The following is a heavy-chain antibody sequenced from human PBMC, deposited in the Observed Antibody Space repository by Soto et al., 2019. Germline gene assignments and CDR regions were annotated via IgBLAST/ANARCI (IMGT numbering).Heavy chain of an antibody. J-gene: IGHJ4*02. CDR3: ALQIPPTIVATITELDY. CDR1: GGTFSSYA. V-gene: IGHV1-69*06. D-gene: IGHD5-12*01. CDR2: IIPIFGTA. Sequence: ASVKVSCKASGGTFSSYAISWVRQAPGQGLGWMGGIIPIFGTANYAQKFQGRVTITADKSTSTAYMELSSLRSEDTAVYYCALQIPPTIVATITELDYWGQGTLVTVSS.